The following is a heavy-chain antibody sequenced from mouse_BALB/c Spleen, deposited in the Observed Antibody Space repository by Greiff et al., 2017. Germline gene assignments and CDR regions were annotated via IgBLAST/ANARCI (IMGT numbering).Heavy chain of an antibody. CDR3: ARSFPTGAHFDY. CDR2: INPYNGAT. CDR1: GYSFTGYY. J-gene: IGHJ2*01. V-gene: IGHV1-26*01. D-gene: IGHD4-1*02. Sequence: EVQLQQSGPELVKPGASVKISCKASGYSFTGYYMHWVKQSHVKSLEWIGRINPYNGATSYNQNFKDKASLTVDKSSSTAYMELHSLTSEDSAVYYCARSFPTGAHFDYWGQGTTLTVSS.